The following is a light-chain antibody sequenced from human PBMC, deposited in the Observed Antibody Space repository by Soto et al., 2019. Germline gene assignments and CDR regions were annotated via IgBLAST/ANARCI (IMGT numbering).Light chain of an antibody. V-gene: IGLV1-47*01. CDR2: RNN. CDR3: AAWDDSLSGVV. J-gene: IGLJ2*01. CDR1: SSNIGSNY. Sequence: QAVVTQPPSASGTPGQRVTISCSGSSSNIGSNYVYWYQQVPGTAPKLLFYRNNQRPSGVPDRFSGSKSGTSASLAISGLRSEDESDYYCAAWDDSLSGVVFGGGTKVTVL.